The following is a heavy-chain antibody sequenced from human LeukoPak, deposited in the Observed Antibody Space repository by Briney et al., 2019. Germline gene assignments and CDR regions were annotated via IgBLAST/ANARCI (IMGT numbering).Heavy chain of an antibody. J-gene: IGHJ6*02. CDR3: ARNLMVRGVTPHGMDV. Sequence: SVKVSCKASGGTFSSYAISWVRQAPGQGLEWMGRIIPILGIANYAQKFQGRVTITVDKSTSTAYMELSSLRSEDTAVYYCARNLMVRGVTPHGMDVWGQGTTVTVSS. D-gene: IGHD3-10*01. CDR1: GGTFSSYA. CDR2: IIPILGIA. V-gene: IGHV1-69*04.